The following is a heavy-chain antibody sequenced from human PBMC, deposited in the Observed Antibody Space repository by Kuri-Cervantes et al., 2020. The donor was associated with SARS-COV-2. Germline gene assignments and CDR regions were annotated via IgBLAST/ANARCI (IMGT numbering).Heavy chain of an antibody. V-gene: IGHV4-34*01. D-gene: IGHD3-22*01. Sequence: SETLSLTCAVYGGSFSGYHWSWIRQPPGKGLEWMGEINHSGSSDYNPSLKSRVTISVDTSKNQFSLKLSSVTAADTAVYYCARIRYYYDSSGQPGGYFQYWGQGTLVTVSS. J-gene: IGHJ1*01. CDR2: INHSGSS. CDR1: GGSFSGYH. CDR3: ARIRYYYDSSGQPGGYFQY.